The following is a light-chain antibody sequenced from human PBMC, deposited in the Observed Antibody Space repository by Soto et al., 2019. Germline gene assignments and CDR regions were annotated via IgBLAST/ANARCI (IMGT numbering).Light chain of an antibody. CDR2: AAS. CDR3: HLYGRTSCT. V-gene: IGKV3-20*01. J-gene: IGKJ1*01. CDR1: KSVSTNF. Sequence: EIVLTQSPGTLSLSPGEGATLSCRASKSVSTNFFAWYQQKPVQAPRLLIYAASTRATGIPDRFSGSGSATNFTPTITMMEPEYIAVYYCHLYGRTSCTFGQGTNLE.